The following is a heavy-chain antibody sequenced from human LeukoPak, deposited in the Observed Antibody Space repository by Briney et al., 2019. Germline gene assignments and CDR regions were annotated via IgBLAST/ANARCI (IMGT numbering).Heavy chain of an antibody. D-gene: IGHD6-19*01. CDR3: ARGDSSGWPYFDY. CDR1: GDSVSINSAA. CDR2: TYYRSKWYN. Sequence: SPTLSLTCTISGDSVSINSAAWNWIRQSPSRGLEWLGRTYYRSKWYNDYAVSVKSRITINPDTSKNQFSLQLNSVSPEDTAVYYCARGDSSGWPYFDYWGQGTLVTVSS. J-gene: IGHJ4*02. V-gene: IGHV6-1*01.